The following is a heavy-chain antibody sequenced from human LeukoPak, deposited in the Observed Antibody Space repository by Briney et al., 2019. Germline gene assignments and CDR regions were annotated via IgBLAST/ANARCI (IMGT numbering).Heavy chain of an antibody. CDR2: ISSSSSYI. Sequence: GGSLRLSCAASGFTFSSYSMNWVRQAPGKGLEWVSSISSSSSYIYYADSVKGRFTISRDNAKNSLYLQMSSLRAEDTAVYYCARDRNYCSSTSCYPYYYYYYMDVWGKGTTVTVSS. J-gene: IGHJ6*03. D-gene: IGHD2-2*01. CDR3: ARDRNYCSSTSCYPYYYYYYMDV. CDR1: GFTFSSYS. V-gene: IGHV3-21*01.